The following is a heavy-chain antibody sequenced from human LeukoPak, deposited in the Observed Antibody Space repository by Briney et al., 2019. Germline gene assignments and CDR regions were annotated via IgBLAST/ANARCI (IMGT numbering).Heavy chain of an antibody. CDR3: ARLSYSSSWYFDY. V-gene: IGHV3-30-3*01. D-gene: IGHD6-13*01. CDR1: GFTFSSYA. J-gene: IGHJ4*02. CDR2: ISYDGSNK. Sequence: GRSLRLSCAASGFTFSSYAMHWVRQAPGKGLEWVAVISYDGSNKYYADSVKGRFTISRDNAKNSLHLQMNSLRAEDTAVYYCARLSYSSSWYFDYWGQGALVTVSS.